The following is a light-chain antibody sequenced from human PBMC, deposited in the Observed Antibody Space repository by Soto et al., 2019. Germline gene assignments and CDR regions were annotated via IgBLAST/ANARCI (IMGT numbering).Light chain of an antibody. Sequence: PGTLSLPPKKKAXLGCRASQSVNSGYLAWCEQERGQAPRLPILGACTRAAGMPDRFSGNGSGTDFTLTHTTLETGDFAMYNCQQYAKSLRRFGQGP. J-gene: IGKJ1*01. V-gene: IGKV3-20*01. CDR3: QQYAKSLRR. CDR2: GAC. CDR1: QSVNSGY.